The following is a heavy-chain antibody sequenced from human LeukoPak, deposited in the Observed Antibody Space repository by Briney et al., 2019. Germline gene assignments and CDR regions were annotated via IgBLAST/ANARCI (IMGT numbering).Heavy chain of an antibody. Sequence: SETLSLTCTVSGGSINTKTHYWACIRQTPGKGLEWIGSVFYNGNTYYNPSLKSRVTISVDTSKNQFSLRLTSVTAADTAVYYCAKHGEDSSGYYADFFDHCGQGTLVTVSS. J-gene: IGHJ4*02. CDR1: GGSINTKTHY. CDR3: AKHGEDSSGYYADFFDH. CDR2: VFYNGNT. D-gene: IGHD3-22*01. V-gene: IGHV4-39*01.